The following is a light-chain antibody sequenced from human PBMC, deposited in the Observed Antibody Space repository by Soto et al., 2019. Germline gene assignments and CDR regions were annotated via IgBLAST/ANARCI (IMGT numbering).Light chain of an antibody. CDR1: QTVSSRY. J-gene: IGKJ2*01. V-gene: IGKV3-20*01. CDR3: QQSDTSPPGYT. CDR2: AAS. Sequence: EVVLTQSAGTLPLSPGERATLSCRTSQTVSSRYDLAWYQQKHGQAPRLLIYAASNRASGVPDRSSSGWSGTDFTLAISRLELDDFALYYCQQSDTSPPGYTFGQGTQL.